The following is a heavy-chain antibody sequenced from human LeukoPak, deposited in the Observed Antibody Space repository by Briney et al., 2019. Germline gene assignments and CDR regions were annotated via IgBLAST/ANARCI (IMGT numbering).Heavy chain of an antibody. CDR2: MNPNSGNT. Sequence: ASVRVFYNASGYTFTIYDIKWVRQATAQGLEWMGWMNPNSGNTGYAQKLQGRVTMTRNTSIGTAYMELSSLRSEDTAVYYCARALRRAVRGVYVSVLYWGQGTLVTVSS. CDR1: GYTFTIYD. V-gene: IGHV1-8*01. D-gene: IGHD3-10*01. J-gene: IGHJ4*02. CDR3: ARALRRAVRGVYVSVLY.